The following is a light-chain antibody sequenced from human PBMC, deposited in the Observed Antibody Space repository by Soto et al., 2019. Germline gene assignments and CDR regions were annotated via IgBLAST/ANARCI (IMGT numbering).Light chain of an antibody. J-gene: IGKJ4*01. CDR2: GAS. CDR1: QSVSSSY. CDR3: QQYGSSPLT. V-gene: IGKV3-20*01. Sequence: EIVVTQSPGTLSLSPGERATLSCRASQSVSSSYLAWYQQKPGQAPRLLIYGASSRATGIPDRFSGSGSGTDFTLTISRLEPDDFAVYYCQQYGSSPLTFGGGTKVESK.